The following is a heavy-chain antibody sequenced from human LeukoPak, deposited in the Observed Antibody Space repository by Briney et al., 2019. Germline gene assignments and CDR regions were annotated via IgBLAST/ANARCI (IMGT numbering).Heavy chain of an antibody. CDR2: IKQDGSEK. CDR1: GFTFSSYW. J-gene: IGHJ4*02. D-gene: IGHD3-22*01. V-gene: IGHV3-7*01. CDR3: ASEQRYYYDSSGLIFTDY. Sequence: PGGSLRLSCAASGFTFSSYWMSWVRQAPGKGLEWVANIKQDGSEKYYVDSVKGRFTISRDNAKNSLYLQMNSLRAEDTAVYYRASEQRYYYDSSGLIFTDYWGQGTLVTVSS.